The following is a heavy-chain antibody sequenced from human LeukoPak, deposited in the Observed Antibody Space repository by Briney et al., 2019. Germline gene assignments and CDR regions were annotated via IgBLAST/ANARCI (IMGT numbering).Heavy chain of an antibody. CDR3: ARGVATNRYYFDY. Sequence: SVKVSCKASGGTFSSYAISWVRQAPGQGLEWMGGIIPIFGTANYAQKFQGRVAITRDTSASTAYMELSSLRSEDTAVYSCARGVATNRYYFDYWGQGTLVTVSS. J-gene: IGHJ4*02. V-gene: IGHV1-69*05. D-gene: IGHD5-12*01. CDR1: GGTFSSYA. CDR2: IIPIFGTA.